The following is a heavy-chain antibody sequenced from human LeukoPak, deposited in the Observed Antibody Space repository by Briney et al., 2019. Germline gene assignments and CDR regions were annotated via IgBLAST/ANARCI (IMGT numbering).Heavy chain of an antibody. CDR3: AGDYEGNLAFDI. CDR1: GFSFSNCS. D-gene: IGHD4-23*01. CDR2: ISSSSTYI. V-gene: IGHV3-21*01. J-gene: IGHJ3*02. Sequence: GGSLRLSCAASGFSFSNCSMNWVRQAPGKGLEWVTSISSSSTYIYYADSLEGRFTISRDNVRNSLYLQMNSLRAEDTAVYYCAGDYEGNLAFDIWGQGTMVTVSS.